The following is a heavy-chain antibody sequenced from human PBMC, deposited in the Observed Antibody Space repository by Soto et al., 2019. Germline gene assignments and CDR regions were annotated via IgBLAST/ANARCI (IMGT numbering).Heavy chain of an antibody. CDR1: GYSFTSYG. Sequence: AASVKVSCKASGYSFTSYGFSWVRQAPGQGLEWMGWISGYNGYTKYSQRFQGRVTMTTDTSTSTVYMELRSLRADDTAVYYCARDIVFEDSSYNLAGYWGQGTPFTVS. CDR3: ARDIVFEDSSYNLAGY. J-gene: IGHJ4*02. D-gene: IGHD3-22*01. CDR2: ISGYNGYT. V-gene: IGHV1-18*01.